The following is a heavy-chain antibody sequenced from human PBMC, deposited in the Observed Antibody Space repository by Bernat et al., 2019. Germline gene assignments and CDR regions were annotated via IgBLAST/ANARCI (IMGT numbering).Heavy chain of an antibody. Sequence: EVQLVESGGGLVKPGGSLRLSCAASGFTFSNAWMNWVRQAPGKGLEWVGRIKSKTDGGTTDYAAPVKGRFTISRDDSKNTLYLQMNSLKTEDTAVYYCTTDYYDSSGYPDFDYWGKGTLVTVSS. J-gene: IGHJ4*02. V-gene: IGHV3-15*07. CDR3: TTDYYDSSGYPDFDY. D-gene: IGHD3-22*01. CDR2: IKSKTDGGTT. CDR1: GFTFSNAW.